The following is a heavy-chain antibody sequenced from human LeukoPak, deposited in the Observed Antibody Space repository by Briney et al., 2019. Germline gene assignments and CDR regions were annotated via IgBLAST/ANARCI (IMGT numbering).Heavy chain of an antibody. V-gene: IGHV1-69*13. J-gene: IGHJ3*02. CDR1: GGTFSSYA. CDR3: ASRLTDYGSGSYYRAFDI. Sequence: SVKVSCKASGGTFSSYAISWVRQAPGQGLEWMGGIIPIFGTANYAQKFQGRVTITADESTSTAYMELSSLRSEDTAVYYCASRLTDYGSGSYYRAFDIWGQGTMATVSS. CDR2: IIPIFGTA. D-gene: IGHD3-10*01.